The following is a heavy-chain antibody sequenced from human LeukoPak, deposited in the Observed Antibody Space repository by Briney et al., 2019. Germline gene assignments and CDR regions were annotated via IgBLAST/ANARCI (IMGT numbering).Heavy chain of an antibody. J-gene: IGHJ1*01. D-gene: IGHD3-22*01. CDR2: IIPIFTTA. CDR3: ATNSEYYYDSSAYFQH. V-gene: IGHV1-69*01. Sequence: GSSVKVSCKAAGGTISNYVISWVRQAPGRGLEWMGGIIPIFTTANYAQKFQGRVTITADESTSTAYMELSSLRSEDTAVYYCATNSEYYYDSSAYFQHWGQGTLVTVSS. CDR1: GGTISNYV.